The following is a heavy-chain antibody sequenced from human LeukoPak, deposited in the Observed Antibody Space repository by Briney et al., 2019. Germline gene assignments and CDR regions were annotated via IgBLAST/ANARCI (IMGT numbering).Heavy chain of an antibody. CDR1: GFTFDDYT. J-gene: IGHJ4*02. Sequence: GGSLRLSCAASGFTFDDYTMHWVRQAPGKGLEWVSLISWDGGSTYYADSMKGRFTISRDNSKNSLYLQMNSLRTEDTALYYCAKARSGWYDETFDYWGQGTLVTVSS. CDR2: ISWDGGST. V-gene: IGHV3-43*01. D-gene: IGHD6-19*01. CDR3: AKARSGWYDETFDY.